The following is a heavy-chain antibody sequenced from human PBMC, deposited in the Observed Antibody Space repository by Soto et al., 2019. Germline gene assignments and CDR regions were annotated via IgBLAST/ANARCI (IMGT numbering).Heavy chain of an antibody. CDR1: GYTFTSYA. Sequence: ASVKVSCKASGYTFTSYAMHWVRQAPRQRLEWMGWINAGNGNTKYSQKFQGRVTITRDTSASTAYMELSSLRSEDTAVYYCARGKVVPAARGYYGMDVWGQGTTVTVSS. CDR2: INAGNGNT. CDR3: ARGKVVPAARGYYGMDV. D-gene: IGHD2-2*01. J-gene: IGHJ6*02. V-gene: IGHV1-3*01.